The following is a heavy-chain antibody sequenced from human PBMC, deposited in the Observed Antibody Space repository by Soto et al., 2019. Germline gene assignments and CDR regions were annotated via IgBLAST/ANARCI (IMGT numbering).Heavy chain of an antibody. CDR2: INHSGST. J-gene: IGHJ6*03. CDR3: ASLTWVDV. CDR1: GGNFSDYY. Sequence: AVEGGNFSDYYWSWISQPPGKGLEWIGEINHSGSTNYNPSLKSRVTISVDTSKNQFSLKLSSVTAADTAVYYCASLTWVDVWGKGTTVTVSS. D-gene: IGHD1-26*01. V-gene: IGHV4-34*08.